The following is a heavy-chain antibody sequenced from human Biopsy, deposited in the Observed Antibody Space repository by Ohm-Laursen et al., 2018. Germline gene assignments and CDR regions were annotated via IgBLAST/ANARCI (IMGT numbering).Heavy chain of an antibody. CDR3: ARDRGYYSDRTVPGYFDL. CDR1: GDSLRSYY. Sequence: GTLSLPCTVSGDSLRSYYWSWIRQPPGKGLQWIGYVYYTGSTDYNPSLQSRVTISVDTSKNHFSLRLRSVTPADTAIYYCARDRGYYSDRTVPGYFDLWGRGTLVTVSS. J-gene: IGHJ2*01. CDR2: VYYTGST. D-gene: IGHD3-22*01. V-gene: IGHV4-59*01.